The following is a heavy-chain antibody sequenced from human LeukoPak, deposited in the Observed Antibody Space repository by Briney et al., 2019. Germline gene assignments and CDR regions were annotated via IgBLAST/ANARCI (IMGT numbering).Heavy chain of an antibody. CDR3: ARDSSGYQ. D-gene: IGHD3-22*01. Sequence: QPGGSLRLSCAASGFNFSSYWMTWVRQAPGKGLEWVANIKQDGSERYYVDSVKGRFAISRDNAKNSLYLQMNSLRAEDTAVYYCARDSSGYQWGQGTLVTVSS. CDR1: GFNFSSYW. J-gene: IGHJ4*02. CDR2: IKQDGSER. V-gene: IGHV3-7*01.